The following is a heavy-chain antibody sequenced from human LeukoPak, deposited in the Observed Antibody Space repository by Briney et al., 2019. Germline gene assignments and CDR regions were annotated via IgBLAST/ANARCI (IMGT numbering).Heavy chain of an antibody. CDR1: GYTFTSYG. J-gene: IGHJ4*02. D-gene: IGHD3-16*01. CDR2: ISAYNGNT. Sequence: GASVKVSCKASGYTFTSYGISWVRQAPGQGLEWMGWISAYNGNTNYAQKLQGRVTMTTDTSTSTAYMELTRLRSDDTAVYYCARDYAISEGSWYFFDYWGQGTLVTVSS. V-gene: IGHV1-18*01. CDR3: ARDYAISEGSWYFFDY.